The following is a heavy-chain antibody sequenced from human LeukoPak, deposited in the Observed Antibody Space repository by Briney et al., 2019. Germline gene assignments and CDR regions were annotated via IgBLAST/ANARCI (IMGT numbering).Heavy chain of an antibody. CDR1: GYTFTSYY. CDR2: INPSGGST. V-gene: IGHV1-46*01. D-gene: IGHD4-17*01. Sequence: ASVKVSCKASGYTFTSYYMHWVRQAPGQGLEWMGIINPSGGSTSYAQKFQGRVTMTRDTSTSTVYMELSSLRSEDTAVCYCARDEIDGDNYYYYYMDVWGKGTTVTISS. CDR3: ARDEIDGDNYYYYYMDV. J-gene: IGHJ6*03.